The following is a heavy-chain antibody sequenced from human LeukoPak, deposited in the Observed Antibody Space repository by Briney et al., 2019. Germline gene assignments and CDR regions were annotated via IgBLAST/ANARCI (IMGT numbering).Heavy chain of an antibody. CDR2: INHSGST. J-gene: IGHJ4*02. V-gene: IGHV4-34*01. CDR1: VGFFSGHY. D-gene: IGHD3-22*01. Sequence: SEILSLTCAVYVGFFSGHYWNWIRQPPGKGLEWIGEINHSGSTNYNPSLKSRVTISVDTSKNQFSLKLSSVTAADTAVYYCASNYYDSSGHGPDYWGQGTLVTVSS. CDR3: ASNYYDSSGHGPDY.